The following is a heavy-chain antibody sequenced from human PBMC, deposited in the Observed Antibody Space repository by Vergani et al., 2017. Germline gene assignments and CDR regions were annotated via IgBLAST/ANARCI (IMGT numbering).Heavy chain of an antibody. Sequence: QVQLQESGPGLVKPSQTLSLTCTVSGGSIISGSYYWSWIRQPAGKGLEWIGRIYTSGSTNYNPSLKSRVTISVDTSKNQFSLKLSSVTAADTAVYYCARDYSYWGQGTLVTVSS. V-gene: IGHV4-61*02. D-gene: IGHD2-15*01. CDR3: ARDYSY. CDR1: GGSIISGSYY. CDR2: IYTSGST. J-gene: IGHJ4*02.